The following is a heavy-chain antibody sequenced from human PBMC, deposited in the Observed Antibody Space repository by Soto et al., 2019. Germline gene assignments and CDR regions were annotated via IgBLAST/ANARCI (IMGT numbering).Heavy chain of an antibody. CDR2: IYYSGNT. CDR1: GGSISSGTYY. J-gene: IGHJ4*02. Sequence: SETLSLTCTVSGGSISSGTYYWSWIRQHPGKGLEWIGYIYYSGNTYYNPSLESRVTISVDTSKNQFSLKLSSVTAADTAVYYCARYSSVTCFDYWGQGTLVTVSS. D-gene: IGHD4-17*01. V-gene: IGHV4-31*03. CDR3: ARYSSVTCFDY.